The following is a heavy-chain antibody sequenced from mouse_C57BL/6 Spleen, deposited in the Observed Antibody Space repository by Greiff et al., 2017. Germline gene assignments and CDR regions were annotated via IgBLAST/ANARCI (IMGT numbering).Heavy chain of an antibody. CDR3: ARELRYAMDY. CDR2: IHPNSGST. J-gene: IGHJ4*01. Sequence: QVQLQQSGAELVKPGASVKLSCKASGYTFTSYWMHWVKQRPGQGLEWIGMIHPNSGSTNYNEKFKSKATLTVDKSSSTAYKQLSSLTSEDSAVYYCARELRYAMDYWGQGTSVTVSS. V-gene: IGHV1-64*01. D-gene: IGHD1-1*01. CDR1: GYTFTSYW.